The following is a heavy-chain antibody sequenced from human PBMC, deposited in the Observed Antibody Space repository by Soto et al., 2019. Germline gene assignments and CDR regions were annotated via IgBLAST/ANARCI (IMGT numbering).Heavy chain of an antibody. CDR1: GFTFSDHY. Sequence: EVQLVESGGGLVQPGGSLRLSCAVSGFTFSDHYMDWVRQAPGKGLEWLGRIRNKVNSYTTEYAASVKGRFTISRDDSKSSVFLQLNSMTTEDAAVYYCARPHDMSWSGNCFEYWGQGTLVTVSS. V-gene: IGHV3-72*01. J-gene: IGHJ4*02. CDR2: IRNKVNSYTT. CDR3: ARPHDMSWSGNCFEY. D-gene: IGHD6-13*01.